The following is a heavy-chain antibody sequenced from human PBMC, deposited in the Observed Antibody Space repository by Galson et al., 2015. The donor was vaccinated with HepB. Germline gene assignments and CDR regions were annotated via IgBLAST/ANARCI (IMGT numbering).Heavy chain of an antibody. CDR2: ISHDGTIK. J-gene: IGHJ6*02. Sequence: SLRLSCAASGFRFNAYGLHWVRRAPGKGLEWVAVISHDGTIKYYADFVKGRFTISRDNSENTVSLVMNSLTVEDSAVYHCAKDAYCYARDSFYGMDVWGQGTTVAVSS. D-gene: IGHD2-2*01. CDR1: GFRFNAYG. V-gene: IGHV3-30*18. CDR3: AKDAYCYARDSFYGMDV.